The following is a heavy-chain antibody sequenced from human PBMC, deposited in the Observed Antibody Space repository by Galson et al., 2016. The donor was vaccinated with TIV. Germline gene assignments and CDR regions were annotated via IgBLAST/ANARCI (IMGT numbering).Heavy chain of an antibody. D-gene: IGHD2-2*02. CDR2: MYTGGSA. J-gene: IGHJ4*02. Sequence: SLRLSCAASGFTVSGDHMTWVRQAPGRGLECLSFMYTGGSAYYADSVKGRFTISRDNSKNTLYLQMNSLRAEDTAVYYCARAVPEIPETLDYWGQGTLVTVSS. V-gene: IGHV3-53*01. CDR3: ARAVPEIPETLDY. CDR1: GFTVSGDH.